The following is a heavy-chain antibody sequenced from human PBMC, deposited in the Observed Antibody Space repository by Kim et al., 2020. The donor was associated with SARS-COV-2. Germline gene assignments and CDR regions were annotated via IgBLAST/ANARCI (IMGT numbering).Heavy chain of an antibody. V-gene: IGHV3-30*18. J-gene: IGHJ4*01. CDR2: ISYDGSNK. CDR1: GFTFSSYG. CDR3: AKDAYYYGSGKTWTPVD. D-gene: IGHD3-10*01. Sequence: GGSLRLSCAASGFTFSSYGMHWVRQAPGKGLEWVAVISYDGSNKYYADSVKGRFTISRDNSKNTLYLQMNSLRAEDTAMYYCAKDAYYYGSGKTWTPVD.